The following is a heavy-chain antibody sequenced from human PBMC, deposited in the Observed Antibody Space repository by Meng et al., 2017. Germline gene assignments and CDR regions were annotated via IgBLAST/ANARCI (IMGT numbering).Heavy chain of an antibody. CDR2: ISSSGSTI. CDR1: GFTFSSYE. V-gene: IGHV3-48*03. Sequence: GGSLRLSCAASGFTFSSYEMNWVRQAPGKGMEWVSYISSSGSTIYYANSEKGRFTISRDNAKNSLYLQMNSLRAEDTAVYYCARDRPLYSSGWTDYYYYGKDVWGQGTTVTVSS. CDR3: ARDRPLYSSGWTDYYYYGKDV. J-gene: IGHJ6*02. D-gene: IGHD6-19*01.